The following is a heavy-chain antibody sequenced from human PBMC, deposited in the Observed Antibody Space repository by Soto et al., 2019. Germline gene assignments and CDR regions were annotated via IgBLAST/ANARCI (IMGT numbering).Heavy chain of an antibody. V-gene: IGHV1-69*02. Sequence: ASVKVSCKASGGTFSSYTISWVRQAPGQGLEWMGRIIPILGIANYAQKFQGRVTITADKSTSTAYMELSSLRSEDTAVYYCARVESGRYSFDYWGQGTLVTVSS. J-gene: IGHJ4*02. CDR1: GGTFSSYT. D-gene: IGHD5-18*01. CDR3: ARVESGRYSFDY. CDR2: IIPILGIA.